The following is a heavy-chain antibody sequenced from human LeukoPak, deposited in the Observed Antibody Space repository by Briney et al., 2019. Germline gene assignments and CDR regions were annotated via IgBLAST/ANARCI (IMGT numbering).Heavy chain of an antibody. CDR2: ISSSGSTI. CDR3: ARDGYYGSGSYCNGVFDY. J-gene: IGHJ4*02. Sequence: GGSLRLSCAASGFTFSSYEMNWVRQAPGKGLEWVSYISSSGSTIYYADSVKGRFTISRDNAKNSLYLQMNSLRAEDTAVYYCARDGYYGSGSYCNGVFDYWGQGTLVTVSS. D-gene: IGHD3-10*01. CDR1: GFTFSSYE. V-gene: IGHV3-48*03.